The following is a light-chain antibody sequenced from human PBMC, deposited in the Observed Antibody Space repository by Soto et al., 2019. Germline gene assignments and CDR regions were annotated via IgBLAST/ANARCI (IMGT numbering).Light chain of an antibody. V-gene: IGKV3-11*01. CDR3: QHRNRWPPGAA. CDR2: DAS. Sequence: EIVLTQSPATLSLSPGERATHSCRASQSISTYLAWYQQKPGQAPRLLIYDASNRATGIPARFSGSGSATDFTLTISSLEPEDFAVYYCQHRNRWPPGAAFGGGTKVEIK. CDR1: QSISTY. J-gene: IGKJ4*01.